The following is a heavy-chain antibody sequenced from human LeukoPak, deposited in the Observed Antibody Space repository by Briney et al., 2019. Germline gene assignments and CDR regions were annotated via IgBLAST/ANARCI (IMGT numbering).Heavy chain of an antibody. D-gene: IGHD3-9*01. CDR1: GFTFSSYG. Sequence: PGRSLRISCAASGFTFSSYGMHWVRQAPGKGLEWVAVISYDGSNKYYADSVKGRFTISRDNSKNTLYLQMNSLRAEDTAVYYCAKDLGYYDILTGYYSSYYYYGMDVWGQGTTVTVSS. J-gene: IGHJ6*02. V-gene: IGHV3-30*18. CDR2: ISYDGSNK. CDR3: AKDLGYYDILTGYYSSYYYYGMDV.